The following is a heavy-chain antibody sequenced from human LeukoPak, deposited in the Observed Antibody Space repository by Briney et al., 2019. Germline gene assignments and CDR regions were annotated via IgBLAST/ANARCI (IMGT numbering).Heavy chain of an antibody. D-gene: IGHD6-19*01. V-gene: IGHV1-2*02. J-gene: IGHJ4*02. CDR1: GYTFTGYY. Sequence: ASVKVSCKASGYTFTGYYMHWVRQAPGQGLEWMGWINPNSGGTNYAQKFQGRVTMTRDTSISTAYMELSRLRSDDTAVYYCAVLRLSIAVAAHYLDYWGQGTLVTVSS. CDR2: INPNSGGT. CDR3: AVLRLSIAVAAHYLDY.